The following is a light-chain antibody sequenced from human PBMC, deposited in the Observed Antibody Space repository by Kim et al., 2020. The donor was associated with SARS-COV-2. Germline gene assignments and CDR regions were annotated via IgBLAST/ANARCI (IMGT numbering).Light chain of an antibody. CDR2: GAS. J-gene: IGKJ2*01. CDR1: QSVGSSY. CDR3: QQYGSAPMYT. Sequence: GEKATLSVRASQSVGSSYLARYKQKPGQAHRFLIDGASSRATGIPDRFSGSGSGTDFTLTISRLEPEELAVYYCQQYGSAPMYTFGQGTKLEI. V-gene: IGKV3-20*01.